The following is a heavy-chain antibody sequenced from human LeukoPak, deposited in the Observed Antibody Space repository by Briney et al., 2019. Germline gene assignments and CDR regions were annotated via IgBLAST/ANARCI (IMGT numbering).Heavy chain of an antibody. CDR2: INHSGST. J-gene: IGHJ4*02. Sequence: PSETLSLTCAVYGGSFSGYYWSWIRQPPGKGLEWIGEINHSGSTNYNPSLKSRVTISLDTSRNQFSLRLSSMTAADTADYYCARAQGNGLIDFWGQGTLVTVSS. V-gene: IGHV4-34*01. CDR3: ARAQGNGLIDF. D-gene: IGHD3/OR15-3a*01. CDR1: GGSFSGYY.